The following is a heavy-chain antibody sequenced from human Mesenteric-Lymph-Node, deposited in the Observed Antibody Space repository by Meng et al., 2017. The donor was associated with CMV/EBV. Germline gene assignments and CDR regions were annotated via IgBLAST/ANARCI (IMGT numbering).Heavy chain of an antibody. CDR2: IRHDGSNK. Sequence: GESLKISCVASGFTFSNYDMHWVRQAPGKGLECVAFIRHDGSNKYYADSAKGRFTISRDNSKNTLYLQMNSLRAEDTAVYYCARALGAGDCSWGQGTLVTVSS. CDR3: ARALGAGDCS. J-gene: IGHJ5*02. D-gene: IGHD2-21*02. CDR1: GFTFSNYD. V-gene: IGHV3-30*02.